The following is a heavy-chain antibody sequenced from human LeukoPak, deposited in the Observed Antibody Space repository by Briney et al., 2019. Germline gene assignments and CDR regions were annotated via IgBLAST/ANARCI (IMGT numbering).Heavy chain of an antibody. CDR1: GGSISSSSYY. D-gene: IGHD6-19*01. CDR2: IYYSGST. Sequence: PSETLSLTCTVSGGSISSSSYYWGWIRQPPGEGLEWIGSIYYSGSTYYNPSLKSRVTISVDTSKNQFSLKLSSVTAADTAVYYCARDTVPSIAVAGIWGQGTLVTVSS. V-gene: IGHV4-39*07. J-gene: IGHJ4*02. CDR3: ARDTVPSIAVAGI.